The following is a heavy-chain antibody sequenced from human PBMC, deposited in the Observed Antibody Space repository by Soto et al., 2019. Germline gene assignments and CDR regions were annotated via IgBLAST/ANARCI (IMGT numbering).Heavy chain of an antibody. Sequence: GESLKISCQGSGYSFSNFWIGWVRQMPGKGLEWMGIIYPGDSATRYSPSLKGQVTMSADNSISTAYLQWSSLKASDSAMYYCARQSSYSTSSFDPWGQGTLVTVSS. D-gene: IGHD2-2*01. J-gene: IGHJ5*02. V-gene: IGHV5-51*01. CDR3: ARQSSYSTSSFDP. CDR2: IYPGDSAT. CDR1: GYSFSNFW.